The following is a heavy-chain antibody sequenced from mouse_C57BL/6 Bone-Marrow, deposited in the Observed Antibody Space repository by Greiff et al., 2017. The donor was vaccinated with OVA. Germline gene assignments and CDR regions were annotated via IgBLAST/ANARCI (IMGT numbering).Heavy chain of an antibody. CDR1: GYSITSGYY. J-gene: IGHJ3*01. CDR2: ISYDGSN. Sequence: ESGPGLVKPSQSLSLTCSVTGYSITSGYYWNWIRQFPGNKLEWMGYISYDGSNNYNPSLKNRISITRDTSKNQFFLKLNSVTTEDTATYYCARRILTGGFAYWGQGTLVTVSA. V-gene: IGHV3-6*01. CDR3: ARRILTGGFAY. D-gene: IGHD4-1*01.